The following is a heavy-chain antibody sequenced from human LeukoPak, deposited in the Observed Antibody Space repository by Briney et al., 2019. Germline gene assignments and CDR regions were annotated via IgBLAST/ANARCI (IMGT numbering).Heavy chain of an antibody. CDR2: INTAGST. V-gene: IGHV3-74*01. J-gene: IGHJ3*01. Sequence: LAGRTLGIACEVSGLSLSNAWMHGVRQTPGQGLVWVCRINTAGSTVYADPVKGRFTISRDNAKNMVYLQMNSLRTEDTAVYYCASFRDTDNWGRGTMVTVSS. CDR1: GLSLSNAW. D-gene: IGHD2-21*01. CDR3: ASFRDTDN.